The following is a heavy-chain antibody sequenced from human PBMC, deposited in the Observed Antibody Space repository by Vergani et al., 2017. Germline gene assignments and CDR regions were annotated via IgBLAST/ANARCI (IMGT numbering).Heavy chain of an antibody. CDR2: INPSGGST. J-gene: IGHJ6*02. D-gene: IGHD2-15*01. V-gene: IGHV1-46*01. CDR1: GYTFTSYY. CDR3: ARDRCSNQGYCSGGTRGLLSSHDLHDYDDGMDV. Sequence: QVQLVQSGAVVKKPGASVKVSCKASGYTFTSYYMHWVRKAPGQGLEWMGIINPSGGSTSYAQKFKGRVTMTRDTSTSTVYMELSSLRSEDTAVYYCARDRCSNQGYCSGGTRGLLSSHDLHDYDDGMDVWGQG.